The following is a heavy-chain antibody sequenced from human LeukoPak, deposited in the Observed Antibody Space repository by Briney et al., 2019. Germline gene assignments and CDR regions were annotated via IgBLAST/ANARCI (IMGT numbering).Heavy chain of an antibody. V-gene: IGHV1-2*02. J-gene: IGHJ6*02. CDR1: GYTFTDYY. D-gene: IGHD6-13*01. CDR2: INPNSGGT. CDR3: ARVQGYSSSWYWVYYYGMDV. Sequence: ASVTVSCKASGYTFTDYYMHWVRQAPGQGLEWMGWINPNSGGTNYAQKFQGRVTMTRDTSISTAYMELSRLRSDDTAVYYCARVQGYSSSWYWVYYYGMDVWGQGTTVTVSS.